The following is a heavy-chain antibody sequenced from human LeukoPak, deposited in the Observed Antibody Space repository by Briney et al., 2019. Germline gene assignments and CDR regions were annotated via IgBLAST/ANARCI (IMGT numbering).Heavy chain of an antibody. D-gene: IGHD5-12*01. Sequence: ASVKVSCKASGYTFINYGITWVRQAPGQGLEWMGWISTYNGDTNYAQNLQGRVTMSTDTSTSTAYMELRSLGSDDTAVYYCARGRGSTSRYWGQGTLVTVSS. J-gene: IGHJ4*02. CDR3: ARGRGSTSRY. V-gene: IGHV1-18*01. CDR2: ISTYNGDT. CDR1: GYTFINYG.